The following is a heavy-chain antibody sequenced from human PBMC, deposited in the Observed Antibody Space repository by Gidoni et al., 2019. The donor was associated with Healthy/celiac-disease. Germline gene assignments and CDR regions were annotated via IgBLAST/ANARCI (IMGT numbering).Heavy chain of an antibody. J-gene: IGHJ6*02. CDR1: GGYISSYY. CDR3: ARGYCSSTSCYDYYYYGMDV. CDR2: IYYSGST. D-gene: IGHD2-2*01. Sequence: QVQLQESGPGLVKPSETLSLTCTVSGGYISSYYWSWIRQPPGKGLEWIGYIYYSGSTNYNPSLKSRVTISVDTSKNQFSLKLSSVTAADTAVYYCARGYCSSTSCYDYYYYGMDVWGQGTTVTVSS. V-gene: IGHV4-59*01.